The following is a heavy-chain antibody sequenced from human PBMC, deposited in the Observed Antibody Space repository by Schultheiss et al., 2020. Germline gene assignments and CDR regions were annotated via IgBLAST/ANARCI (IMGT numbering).Heavy chain of an antibody. CDR2: ISSSSSYI. Sequence: LSLTCAPSEFTFSTYSMNWVRQAPGKGLEWVSSISSSSSYIYYADSVKGRFTISRDNAKNSLYLQMNSLRAEDTSVYYCARADGGIFDFDYWGQGTLVTVSS. CDR3: ARADGGIFDFDY. D-gene: IGHD2-15*01. CDR1: EFTFSTYS. J-gene: IGHJ4*02. V-gene: IGHV3-21*01.